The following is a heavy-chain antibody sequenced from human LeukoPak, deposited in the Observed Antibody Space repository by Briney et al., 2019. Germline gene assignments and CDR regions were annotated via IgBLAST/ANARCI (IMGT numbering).Heavy chain of an antibody. CDR3: ASGGDPGY. D-gene: IGHD2-21*02. V-gene: IGHV1-2*02. CDR2: INPKSGDT. CDR1: GYTFIDYD. J-gene: IGHJ4*02. Sequence: GASVKVSCKGSGYTFIDYDLHWLRQAPGQGLEWMAWINPKSGDTNYLQNFQGRVTLTRDTSISTAYMELSRLTSDDTAVYYCASGGDPGYWGQGTLVTVSS.